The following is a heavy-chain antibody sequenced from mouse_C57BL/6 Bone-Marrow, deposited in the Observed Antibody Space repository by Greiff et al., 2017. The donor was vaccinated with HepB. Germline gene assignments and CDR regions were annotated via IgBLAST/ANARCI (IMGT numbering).Heavy chain of an antibody. D-gene: IGHD1-1*01. Sequence: EVHLVESGGGLVQSGRSLRLSCATSGFTFSDFYMEWVRQAPGKGLEWIAASRNKANDYTTEYSASVKGRFIVSRDTSQSILYLQMNALRAEDTAIYYCARDGGYGSKDWYFDVWGTGTTVTVSS. J-gene: IGHJ1*03. CDR1: GFTFSDFY. CDR2: SRNKANDYTT. V-gene: IGHV7-1*01. CDR3: ARDGGYGSKDWYFDV.